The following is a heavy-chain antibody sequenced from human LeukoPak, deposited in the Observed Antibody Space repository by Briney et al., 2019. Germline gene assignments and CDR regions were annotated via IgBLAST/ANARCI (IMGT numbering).Heavy chain of an antibody. CDR3: ATAPTPDYGDYDFDY. J-gene: IGHJ4*02. CDR2: FDPEDGET. D-gene: IGHD4-17*01. Sequence: ASVKVSCKVSGYTLTELSMHWVRQAPGKGLEWMGGFDPEDGETIYAQKFKGRVTMTEDTSTDTAYMELSSLRSEDTAVYYCATAPTPDYGDYDFDYWGQGTLVTVSS. CDR1: GYTLTELS. V-gene: IGHV1-24*01.